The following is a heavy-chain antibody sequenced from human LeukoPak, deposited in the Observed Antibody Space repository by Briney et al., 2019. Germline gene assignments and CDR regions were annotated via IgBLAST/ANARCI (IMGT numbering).Heavy chain of an antibody. CDR2: FDPEDGET. V-gene: IGHV1-24*01. CDR1: GYTLTELS. Sequence: ASVKVSCKVSGYTLTELSMHWVRQAPGKGLEWMGGFDPEDGETIYAQKFQGRVTTTEDTSTDTAYMELSSLRSEDTAVYYCATVAKELAYDYWGQGTLVTVSS. CDR3: ATVAKELAYDY. J-gene: IGHJ4*02. D-gene: IGHD1-26*01.